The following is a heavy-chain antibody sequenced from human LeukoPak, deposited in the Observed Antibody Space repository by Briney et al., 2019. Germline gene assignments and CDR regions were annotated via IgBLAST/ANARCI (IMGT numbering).Heavy chain of an antibody. CDR3: ATVGVPAALLRYYYYGMDV. D-gene: IGHD2-2*01. V-gene: IGHV1-8*01. CDR1: GHTFTSYD. Sequence: ASVKVSCKASGHTFTSYDINWVRQATGQGLEWMGWMNPNSGNTGYAQKFQGRVTMTRNTSISTAYMELSSLRSEDTAVYYCATVGVPAALLRYYYYGMDVWGQGTTVTVSS. J-gene: IGHJ6*02. CDR2: MNPNSGNT.